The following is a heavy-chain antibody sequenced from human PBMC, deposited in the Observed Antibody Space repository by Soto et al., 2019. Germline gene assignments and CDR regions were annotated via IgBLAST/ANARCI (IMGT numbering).Heavy chain of an antibody. CDR1: GGSFSGYY. D-gene: IGHD6-6*01. V-gene: IGHV4-34*01. Sequence: SETLSLTCAVYGGSFSGYYWSWIRQPPGKGLEWIGEINHSGSTNYNPSLKSRVTISVDTSKNQFSLKLSSVTAADTAVYYCARVPRKYSSSSGRGYYFDYWGQGTLVTVSS. CDR3: ARVPRKYSSSSGRGYYFDY. J-gene: IGHJ4*02. CDR2: INHSGST.